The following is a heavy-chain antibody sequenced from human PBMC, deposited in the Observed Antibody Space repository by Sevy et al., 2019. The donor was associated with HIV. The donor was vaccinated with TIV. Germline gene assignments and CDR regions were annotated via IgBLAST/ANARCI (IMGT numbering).Heavy chain of an antibody. D-gene: IGHD4-17*01. J-gene: IGHJ6*02. V-gene: IGHV3-23*01. CDR2: ISGSGGIT. CDR3: AKADYGGLPHFGMDV. CDR1: GFPFGTYA. Sequence: GGSLRLSCAGSGFPFGTYAINWVRQAPGKGLQWVSVISGSGGITHYADAVKGRFTISRDNSKNTVYLQIDGLRVEDTAIYYCAKADYGGLPHFGMDVWGQGTTVTASS.